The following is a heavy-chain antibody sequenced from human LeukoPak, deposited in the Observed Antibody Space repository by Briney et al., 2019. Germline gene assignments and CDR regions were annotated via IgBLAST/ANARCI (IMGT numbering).Heavy chain of an antibody. D-gene: IGHD2-8*02. Sequence: GGSLRLSCAASGFTFTTYSMNWVRQAPGKGLEWVANIKQDGSEKRYVDPVKGRFTISRDNAKNSLYLQMNSLRAEDTAVYYCARAPATNEWRCMDYWGQGTLVTVSS. J-gene: IGHJ4*02. CDR2: IKQDGSEK. CDR1: GFTFTTYS. CDR3: ARAPATNEWRCMDY. V-gene: IGHV3-7*01.